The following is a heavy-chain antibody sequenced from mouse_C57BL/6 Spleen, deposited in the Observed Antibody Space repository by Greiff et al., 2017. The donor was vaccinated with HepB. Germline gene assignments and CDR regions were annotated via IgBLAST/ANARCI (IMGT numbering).Heavy chain of an antibody. V-gene: IGHV7-1*01. Sequence: EVNVVESGGGLVQSGRSLRLSCATSGFTFSDFYMEWVRQAPGKGLEWIAASRNKANDYTTEYSASVKGRFIVSRDTSQSILYLQMNALRAEDTARYYCARDDGYYYAMDYWGQGTSVTVSS. CDR2: SRNKANDYTT. CDR1: GFTFSDFY. J-gene: IGHJ4*01. CDR3: ARDDGYYYAMDY. D-gene: IGHD2-2*01.